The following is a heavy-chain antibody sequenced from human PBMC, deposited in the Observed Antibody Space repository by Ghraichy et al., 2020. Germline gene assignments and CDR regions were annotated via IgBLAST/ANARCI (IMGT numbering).Heavy chain of an antibody. CDR3: ARVVATIPDNAFDI. J-gene: IGHJ3*02. Sequence: SVKVSCKASGGTFSSYAISWVRQAPGQGLEWMGGIIPIFGTANYAQKFQGRVTITADESTSTAYMELSSLRSEDTAVYYCARVVATIPDNAFDIWGQGTMVTVSS. D-gene: IGHD5-12*01. V-gene: IGHV1-69*13. CDR1: GGTFSSYA. CDR2: IIPIFGTA.